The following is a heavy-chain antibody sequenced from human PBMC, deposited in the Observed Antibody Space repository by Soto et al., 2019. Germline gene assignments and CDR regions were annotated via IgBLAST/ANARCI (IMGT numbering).Heavy chain of an antibody. CDR3: ERASEWGYGMDV. J-gene: IGHJ6*02. CDR2: ISSSSSYI. V-gene: IGHV3-21*01. D-gene: IGHD7-27*01. CDR1: GFTFSSYS. Sequence: GGSLRLSCAASGFTFSSYSMNWVRQAPGKGLEWVSSISSSSSYIYYADSVKGRFTISRDNAKNSLYLQMNSLRAEDTAVYYCERASEWGYGMDVWGQGTTVTVSS.